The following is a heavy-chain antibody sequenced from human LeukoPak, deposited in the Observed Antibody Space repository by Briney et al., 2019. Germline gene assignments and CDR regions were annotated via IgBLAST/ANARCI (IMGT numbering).Heavy chain of an antibody. V-gene: IGHV4-30-2*01. J-gene: IGHJ3*02. CDR2: IYHSGST. Sequence: SQTLSLTCAVSGGSISSGGYSWSWIRQPSGKGLEWIGYIYHSGSTYYNPSLKSRVTISVDRSKNQFSLKLSSVTAADTAVYYCSSYADDAFDIWGQGTMVTVSS. CDR1: GGSISSGGYS. CDR3: SSYADDAFDI. D-gene: IGHD2-2*01.